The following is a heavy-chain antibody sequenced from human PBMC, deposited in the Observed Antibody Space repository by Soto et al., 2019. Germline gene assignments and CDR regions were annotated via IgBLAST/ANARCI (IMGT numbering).Heavy chain of an antibody. V-gene: IGHV4-30-2*01. Sequence: QLQLQESGSGLVKPSQTLSLTCAVSGGSISSGGYSWSWSRQPPGKGLEWIGYIYHSGRTYYNPSLKSRVTISVDRSTNQFSLKLSSVTAADTAVYYCAAGGGLPRYYWGQGTLVTVSS. CDR3: AAGGGLPRYY. CDR2: IYHSGRT. D-gene: IGHD5-12*01. CDR1: GGSISSGGYS. J-gene: IGHJ4*02.